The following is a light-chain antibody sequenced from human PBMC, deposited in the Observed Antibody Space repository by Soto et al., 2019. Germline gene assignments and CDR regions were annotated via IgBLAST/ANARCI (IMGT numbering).Light chain of an antibody. CDR2: EVS. CDR3: SSYTTSSTRV. Sequence: QSVLTQPASVSGSPGQSITISCTGTSSDVGDYNYVSWYQHHPGKVPKLMIYEVSNRPSGVSNRFSGSKSGNTASLTISGLQAEDEADYYCSSYTTSSTRVFGGGTKVTVL. V-gene: IGLV2-14*01. J-gene: IGLJ3*02. CDR1: SSDVGDYNY.